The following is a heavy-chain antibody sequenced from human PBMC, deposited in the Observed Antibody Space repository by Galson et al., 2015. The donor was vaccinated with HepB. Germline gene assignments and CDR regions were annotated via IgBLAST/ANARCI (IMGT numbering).Heavy chain of an antibody. CDR1: GFTFSSYD. Sequence: SLRLSCAASGFTFSSYDMHWVRQATGKGLEWVSAIGTAGDTYYPGSVKGRFTISRENAKNSLYLQMNSLKTEDTAGYYCTRRVVVVPAATPRNGMDVWGQGTTVTVSS. J-gene: IGHJ6*02. CDR2: IGTAGDT. V-gene: IGHV3-13*01. D-gene: IGHD2-2*01. CDR3: TRRVVVVPAATPRNGMDV.